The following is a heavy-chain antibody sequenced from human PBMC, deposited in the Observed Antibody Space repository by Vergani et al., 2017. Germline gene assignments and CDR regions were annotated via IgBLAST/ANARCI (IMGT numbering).Heavy chain of an antibody. CDR1: GFTFDDYA. V-gene: IGHV3-9*01. D-gene: IGHD5-24*01. Sequence: EVQLVESGGGLVQPGRSLRLSCAASGFTFDDYALHWVRQAPGKGLEWVSGISWNSGSIGYADSVKGRFTISRDNAKNSLYLQMNSLRAEDTALYYCAKDKGRWLQLRQTFDYWGQGTLVTVSS. CDR2: ISWNSGSI. CDR3: AKDKGRWLQLRQTFDY. J-gene: IGHJ4*02.